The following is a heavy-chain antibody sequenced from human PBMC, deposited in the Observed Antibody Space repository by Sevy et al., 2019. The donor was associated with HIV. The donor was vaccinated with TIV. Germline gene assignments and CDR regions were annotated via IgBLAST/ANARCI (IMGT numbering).Heavy chain of an antibody. CDR2: IYSGGST. CDR1: GFTVSSNY. V-gene: IGHV3-53*01. CDR3: ASSYCGGDCYSLAVYYYYGMDV. Sequence: GGSLRLSCAASGFTVSSNYMSWVRQAPGKGLEWVSVIYSGGSTYYADSVKGRFTISRDNSKNPLYLQMNSLRAEDTAVYYCASSYCGGDCYSLAVYYYYGMDVWGQGTTVTVSS. D-gene: IGHD2-21*02. J-gene: IGHJ6*02.